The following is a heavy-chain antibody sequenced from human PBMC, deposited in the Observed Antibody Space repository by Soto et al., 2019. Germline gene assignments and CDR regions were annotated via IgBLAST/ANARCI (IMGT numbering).Heavy chain of an antibody. Sequence: QVQLVQSGAEVKKPGSSVKVSCKASGGTFSSYAISWVRQAPGQGLEWMGGIIPIFGTANYAQKFQGRVTITADESTSTAYMELSSLRSEDTAVYCCARYIVVVVAATLEYYYYGMDVWGQGTTVTVSS. CDR3: ARYIVVVVAATLEYYYYGMDV. D-gene: IGHD2-15*01. J-gene: IGHJ6*02. V-gene: IGHV1-69*01. CDR1: GGTFSSYA. CDR2: IIPIFGTA.